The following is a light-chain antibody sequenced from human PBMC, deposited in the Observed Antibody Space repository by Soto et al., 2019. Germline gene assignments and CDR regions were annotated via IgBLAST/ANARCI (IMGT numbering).Light chain of an antibody. CDR1: ESVTDY. V-gene: IGKV3-11*01. J-gene: IGKJ4*01. CDR3: QQRHNWLT. CDR2: DVS. Sequence: PGESGTLSCRASESVTDYLAWYQQKPGQAPRLLVYDVSNRATGIPARFSGSGSGTDFTLTISRLESEDSGIYYCQQRHNWLTLGAGTKV.